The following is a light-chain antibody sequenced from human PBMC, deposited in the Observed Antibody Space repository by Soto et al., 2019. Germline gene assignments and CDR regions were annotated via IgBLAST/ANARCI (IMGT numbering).Light chain of an antibody. J-gene: IGKJ4*01. Sequence: IVMTQSPATLSVSPGERATLSCRASQSISTKLAWYQQKPGQAPRLLIYGASTRATGIPVRFSGSGSGTEFTLTITSLQFEDFAVYYCQEYNDWRPITFGGGTKVEIK. V-gene: IGKV3-15*01. CDR3: QEYNDWRPIT. CDR2: GAS. CDR1: QSISTK.